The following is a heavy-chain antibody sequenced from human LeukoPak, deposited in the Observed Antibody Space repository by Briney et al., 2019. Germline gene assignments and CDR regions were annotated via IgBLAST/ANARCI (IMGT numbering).Heavy chain of an antibody. Sequence: ASVKVSCKASGYTFTSYDINWVRQATGQGLEWMGWMNPNSGNTGYAQKFQGRVTMTRNTSISTAYMELSSLRSEDTAVYYCARTVTPEDADVFDIWGQGTMVTVSS. V-gene: IGHV1-8*01. CDR3: ARTVTPEDADVFDI. D-gene: IGHD4-17*01. CDR2: MNPNSGNT. CDR1: GYTFTSYD. J-gene: IGHJ3*02.